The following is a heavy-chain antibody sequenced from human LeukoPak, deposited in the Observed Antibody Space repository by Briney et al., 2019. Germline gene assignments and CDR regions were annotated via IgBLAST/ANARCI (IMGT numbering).Heavy chain of an antibody. CDR1: GFTFSTYS. V-gene: IGHV3-21*01. Sequence: GGSLRLSCAASGFTFSTYSMIWVRQAPGKGLEWVSSISSSSGYIYYADSVKGRFTISRDNAKNSLYLQMSSLRAEDTAVYYCARVKAEEYSSGWYQDYWGQGTLVTVSS. CDR3: ARVKAEEYSSGWYQDY. J-gene: IGHJ4*02. D-gene: IGHD6-19*01. CDR2: ISSSSGYI.